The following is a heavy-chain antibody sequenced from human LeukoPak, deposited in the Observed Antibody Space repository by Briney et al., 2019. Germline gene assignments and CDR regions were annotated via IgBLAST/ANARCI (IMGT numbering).Heavy chain of an antibody. Sequence: PSETLSLTCAVYGGSFSGYYWSWIRQPPGKGLEWIGEINHSGSTNYNPSLKSRVTISVDTSKNQFSLKLSSVTAADTAVYYCARRLQQLVPSHAFDIWGQGTMVTVSS. J-gene: IGHJ3*02. V-gene: IGHV4-34*01. CDR2: INHSGST. CDR3: ARRLQQLVPSHAFDI. CDR1: GGSFSGYY. D-gene: IGHD6-13*01.